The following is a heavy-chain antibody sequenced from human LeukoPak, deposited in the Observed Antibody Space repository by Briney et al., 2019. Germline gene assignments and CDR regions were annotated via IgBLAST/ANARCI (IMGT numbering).Heavy chain of an antibody. CDR2: IIPIFGTA. D-gene: IGHD4-11*01. Sequence: ASVKVSCKASGGTFSSYAISWVRQAPGQGLEWMGGIIPIFGTANYAQKFQGGVTITADESTSTAYMELSSLRSEDTAVYYCARARDDYSNYLYYYGMDVWGQGTTVTVSS. V-gene: IGHV1-69*01. CDR1: GGTFSSYA. CDR3: ARARDDYSNYLYYYGMDV. J-gene: IGHJ6*02.